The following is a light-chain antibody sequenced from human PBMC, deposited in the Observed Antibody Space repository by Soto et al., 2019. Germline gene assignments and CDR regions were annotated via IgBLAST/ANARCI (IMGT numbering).Light chain of an antibody. CDR1: SSNIESNT. Sequence: QSVLTQPPSASGTPGQRVTISCSGSSSNIESNTVNWYQQLPGTAPKLFIYSNNQRPSGVPDRFSGSQSGTSASLAISGLQSEDEADYYCAAWDDSLSTYVFGTGTKLTVL. V-gene: IGLV1-44*01. J-gene: IGLJ1*01. CDR3: AAWDDSLSTYV. CDR2: SNN.